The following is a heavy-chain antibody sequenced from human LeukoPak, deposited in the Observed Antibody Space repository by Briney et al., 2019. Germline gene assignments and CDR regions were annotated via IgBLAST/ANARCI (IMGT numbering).Heavy chain of an antibody. CDR2: ISGSGGST. CDR3: AKDHYDLPGY. CDR1: GFIVSSNY. V-gene: IGHV3-23*01. J-gene: IGHJ4*02. D-gene: IGHD3-3*01. Sequence: GGSLRLSCAASGFIVSSNYMSWVRQAPGKGLEWVSAISGSGGSTYYADSVKGRFTISRDNSKNTLYLQMNSLRAEDTAVYYCAKDHYDLPGYWGQGTLVTVSS.